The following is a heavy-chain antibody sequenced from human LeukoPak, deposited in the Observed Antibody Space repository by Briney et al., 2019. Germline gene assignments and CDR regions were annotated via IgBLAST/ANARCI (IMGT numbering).Heavy chain of an antibody. Sequence: SETLSLTCTVSGGSISSSSYYWTWIRQPPGKGLEWIGEIIDTGSTKYNSSLKSRVTISVDTSKNEFSLNLTSVTAADTAIYYCARGLASGYPPIPFDYWGQGTLVTVSS. CDR3: ARGLASGYPPIPFDY. V-gene: IGHV4-39*07. CDR2: IIDTGST. D-gene: IGHD3-3*01. CDR1: GGSISSSSYY. J-gene: IGHJ4*02.